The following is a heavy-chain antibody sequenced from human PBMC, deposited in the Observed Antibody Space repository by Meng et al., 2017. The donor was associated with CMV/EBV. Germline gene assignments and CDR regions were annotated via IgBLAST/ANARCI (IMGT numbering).Heavy chain of an antibody. J-gene: IGHJ4*02. V-gene: IGHV3-48*03. Sequence: GESLKISCAASGFTFSSYEMNWVRQAPGKGLEWVSYISSSGSTIYYADSVKGRFTISRDNARNSLYLQMNSLRAEDTAVYYCARGHSSGYFDYWGQGTLVTVSS. D-gene: IGHD6-19*01. CDR1: GFTFSSYE. CDR2: ISSSGSTI. CDR3: ARGHSSGYFDY.